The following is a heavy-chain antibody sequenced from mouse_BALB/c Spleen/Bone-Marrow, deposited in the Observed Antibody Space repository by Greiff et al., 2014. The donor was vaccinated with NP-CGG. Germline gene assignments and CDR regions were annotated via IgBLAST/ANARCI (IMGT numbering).Heavy chain of an antibody. V-gene: IGHV1-87*01. Sequence: VKLMESGAELARPGASVKLSCKASGYTFTSYWMQWVKQRPGQGLEWIGAIYPGDGDTRYTQKFKGKATLTADKSSSTAYMQLSSLASEDSAVYYCARYYYGSSYEYLDVWGAGTTVTVSS. CDR1: GYTFTSYW. D-gene: IGHD1-1*01. CDR3: ARYYYGSSYEYLDV. J-gene: IGHJ1*01. CDR2: IYPGDGDT.